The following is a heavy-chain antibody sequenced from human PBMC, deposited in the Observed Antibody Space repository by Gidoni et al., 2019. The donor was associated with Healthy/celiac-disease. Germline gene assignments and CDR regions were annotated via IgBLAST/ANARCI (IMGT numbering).Heavy chain of an antibody. J-gene: IGHJ3*02. D-gene: IGHD6-13*01. V-gene: IGHV4-31*03. CDR2: FYYSGST. CDR3: ARGGIAAAGTRGGAFDI. CDR1: GGSISSGGYY. Sequence: QVQLQESGPGLVKPSQTLSLTCTVSGGSISSGGYYWSWIRQHPGKGLEWIGYFYYSGSTYDNPSLKSRVTISVDTSKNQFSLKLSSVTAADTAVYYCARGGIAAAGTRGGAFDIWGQGTMVTVSS.